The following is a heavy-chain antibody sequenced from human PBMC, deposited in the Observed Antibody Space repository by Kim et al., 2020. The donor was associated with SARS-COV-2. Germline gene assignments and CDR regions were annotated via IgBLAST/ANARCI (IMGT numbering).Heavy chain of an antibody. Sequence: ASVKVSCKASGYTFTSYAIIWVRQAPGQGLEWMGWISAYNGNTNYAQKLQGRDTMTTDTSTSTAYMELRSLRSDDTAIYYCAREKTAACLDYWGQGTLVTVSS. J-gene: IGHJ4*02. CDR3: AREKTAACLDY. D-gene: IGHD6-13*01. V-gene: IGHV1-18*01. CDR2: ISAYNGNT. CDR1: GYTFTSYA.